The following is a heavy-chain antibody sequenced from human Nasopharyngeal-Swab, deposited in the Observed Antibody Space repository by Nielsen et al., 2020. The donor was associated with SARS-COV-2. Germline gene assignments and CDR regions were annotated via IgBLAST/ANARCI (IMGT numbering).Heavy chain of an antibody. D-gene: IGHD1-26*01. V-gene: IGHV1-24*01. Sequence: ASVKVSCKVSGYSLTELSIHWVRQAPGKGLEWVGGFDPEDGETIYAQKFQGRVTMTEDTSTDTAYMELSSLTSEDTAVYYCTTVAGSYGRFDYWGQGTLVTVSS. J-gene: IGHJ4*02. CDR1: GYSLTELS. CDR2: FDPEDGET. CDR3: TTVAGSYGRFDY.